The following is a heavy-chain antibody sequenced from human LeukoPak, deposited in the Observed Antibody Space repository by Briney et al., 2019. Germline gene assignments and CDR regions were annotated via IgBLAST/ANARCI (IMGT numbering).Heavy chain of an antibody. D-gene: IGHD6-13*01. V-gene: IGHV3-23*01. CDR2: ITAKGDIT. Sequence: AGGSLRLSCAASGGSFRGQDINWVRQAPGKGLEWVSGITAKGDITFYADAVTGRFAISRDDPKNVIFLQMNSLRADDTAMYYCAKVNWGNTWFGWGQGTLVTVSS. CDR1: GGSFRGQD. J-gene: IGHJ4*02. CDR3: AKVNWGNTWFG.